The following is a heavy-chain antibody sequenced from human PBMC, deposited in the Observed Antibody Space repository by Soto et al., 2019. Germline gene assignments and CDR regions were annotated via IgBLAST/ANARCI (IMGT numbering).Heavy chain of an antibody. J-gene: IGHJ6*02. CDR2: IIPIFGTA. V-gene: IGHV1-69*01. D-gene: IGHD3-10*01. CDR3: AIYERPPSPRRGYSGMDV. CDR1: GGTFSSYA. Sequence: QVQLVQSGAEVKKPGSSVKVSCKASGGTFSSYAISWVRQAPGQGLEWMGGIIPIFGTANYAQKFQGRVTITADESTSTAYMELSSLRSEDTAVNYCAIYERPPSPRRGYSGMDVWGQGTTVTVSS.